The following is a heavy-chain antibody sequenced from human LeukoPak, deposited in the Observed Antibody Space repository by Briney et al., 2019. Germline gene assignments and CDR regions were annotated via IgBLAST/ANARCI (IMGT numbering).Heavy chain of an antibody. Sequence: GGSLRLSCAASGFTFSSYGMSWVRRAPGKGLEWVSAISGSGGSRNYADSVKGRFAISRDNSKNTLYLQMNSLRAEDTAEYYCAKGHYDNGDYYYFDYWGQGTLVTVSS. V-gene: IGHV3-23*01. D-gene: IGHD3-22*01. J-gene: IGHJ4*02. CDR3: AKGHYDNGDYYYFDY. CDR2: ISGSGGSR. CDR1: GFTFSSYG.